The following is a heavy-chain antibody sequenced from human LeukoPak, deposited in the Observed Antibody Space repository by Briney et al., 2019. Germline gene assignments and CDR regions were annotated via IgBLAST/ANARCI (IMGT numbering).Heavy chain of an antibody. CDR2: IYYSGST. J-gene: IGHJ6*03. CDR1: GGSTSSHY. V-gene: IGHV4-59*11. D-gene: IGHD1-7*01. Sequence: ASETLSLTCTVSGGSTSSHYWSWIRQPPGKGLEWIGYIYYSGSTNYNPSLKSRVTISVDTSKNQFSLKLSSVTAADTAVYYCARVEVGWNYTWGYYYYYMDVWGKGTTVTVSS. CDR3: ARVEVGWNYTWGYYYYYMDV.